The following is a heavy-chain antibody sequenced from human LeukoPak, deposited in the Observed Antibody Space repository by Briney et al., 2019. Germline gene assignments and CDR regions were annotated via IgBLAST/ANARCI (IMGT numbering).Heavy chain of an antibody. D-gene: IGHD2-21*02. CDR3: ARDLGGGDGPPDY. CDR1: GGSISSYY. V-gene: IGHV4-59*01. CDR2: IYYSGST. J-gene: IGHJ4*02. Sequence: KPSETLSLTCTVSGGSISSYYWSWIRQPPGKGLEWIGYIYYSGSTNYNPSLKSRVTISVDTSKNQFSLKLSSVTAADTAVYYCARDLGGGDGPPDYRGQGTLVTVSS.